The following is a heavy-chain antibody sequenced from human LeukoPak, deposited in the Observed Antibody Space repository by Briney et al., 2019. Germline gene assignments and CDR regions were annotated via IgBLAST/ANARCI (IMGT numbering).Heavy chain of an antibody. CDR2: IKQDGSEK. CDR3: ARDRHYGSGSYIPPADY. V-gene: IGHV3-7*01. Sequence: QSGGSLRLSCAASGFTFSSYWMSWVRQAPGKGLEWVANIKQDGSEKYYVDSVKGRFTISRDNAKNSLYLQMNSLRAEDTAVYYCARDRHYGSGSYIPPADYWGQGTLVTVSS. CDR1: GFTFSSYW. J-gene: IGHJ4*02. D-gene: IGHD3-10*01.